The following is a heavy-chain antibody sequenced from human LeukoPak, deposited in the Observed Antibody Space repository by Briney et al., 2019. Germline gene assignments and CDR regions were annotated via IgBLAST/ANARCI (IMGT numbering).Heavy chain of an antibody. CDR2: IYSGGST. J-gene: IGHJ6*03. V-gene: IGHV3-53*01. Sequence: GGSLRLSCAASGFTVSRYYMSWVRQAPGKGLEWVSVIYSGGSTYYADSVKGRFTISRDNSKNTLYLQMNSLRAEDTAVYYCARDGTGYSSGWYLYMDVWGKGTTVTVSS. CDR1: GFTVSRYY. CDR3: ARDGTGYSSGWYLYMDV. D-gene: IGHD6-19*01.